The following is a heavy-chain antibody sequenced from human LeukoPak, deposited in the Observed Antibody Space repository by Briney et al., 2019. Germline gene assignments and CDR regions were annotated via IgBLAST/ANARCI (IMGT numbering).Heavy chain of an antibody. D-gene: IGHD5-18*01. CDR1: GYTFTGYY. CDR2: INPNSGGT. V-gene: IGHV1-2*02. Sequence: ASVKVSCKASGYTFTGYYMHWVRQAPGQGLEWMGWINPNSGGTNYAQKFQGRVTMTRDTSISTAYMELSRLRSDDTAVYYCARDLAIVHPTAMILLPVYWGQGTLVTVSS. J-gene: IGHJ4*02. CDR3: ARDLAIVHPTAMILLPVY.